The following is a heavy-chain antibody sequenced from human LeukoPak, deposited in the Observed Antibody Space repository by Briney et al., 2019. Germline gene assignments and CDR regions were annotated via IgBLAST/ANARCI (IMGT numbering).Heavy chain of an antibody. J-gene: IGHJ4*02. Sequence: GGSLRLSCATSGFTFTNYWMTWVRQAPGRGLEWVANINQNGVEMYYVESVKGRFTISRDSGRNSLFLQMNSLRAEDTAVYYCARDFGSAAAIYEYWGQGTLVTVSS. V-gene: IGHV3-7*01. CDR2: INQNGVEM. CDR1: GFTFTNYW. D-gene: IGHD6-13*01. CDR3: ARDFGSAAAIYEY.